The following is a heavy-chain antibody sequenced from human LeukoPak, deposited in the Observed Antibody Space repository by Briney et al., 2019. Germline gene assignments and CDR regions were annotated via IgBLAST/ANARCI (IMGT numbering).Heavy chain of an antibody. J-gene: IGHJ4*02. V-gene: IGHV3-30*04. D-gene: IGHD2-21*01. CDR2: ISYDGSNK. CDR3: ARNARLGGGDFDYFDY. CDR1: GFTFSSYA. Sequence: GGSLRLSCAASGFTFSSYAMHWVRQAPGKGLEWVAVISYDGSNKYYADSVKGRFTISRDNAKNSLYLQMNSLRAEDTAVYYCARNARLGGGDFDYFDYWGQGTLVTVSS.